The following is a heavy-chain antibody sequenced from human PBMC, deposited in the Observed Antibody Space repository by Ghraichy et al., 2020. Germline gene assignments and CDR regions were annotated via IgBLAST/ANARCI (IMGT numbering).Heavy chain of an antibody. D-gene: IGHD2-2*01. CDR1: GGSIASGDNY. V-gene: IGHV4-61*02. J-gene: IGHJ5*01. CDR3: ARVSHSSSFDS. CDR2: IYASGST. Sequence: SETLSLTCTVSGGSIASGDNYWSWIRQSAGAGPEWIGRIYASGSTRYNPSLRSRVTISLHPSKNQVSLRLDSVSAADSAMYYCARVSHSSSFDSLGQGALVTVSS.